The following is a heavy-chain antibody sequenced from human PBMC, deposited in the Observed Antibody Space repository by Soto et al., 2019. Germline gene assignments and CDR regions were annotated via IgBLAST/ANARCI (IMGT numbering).Heavy chain of an antibody. CDR1: GFTFSNYG. Sequence: GGSLRLSCAASGFTFSNYGMHWVRQAPGKGLEWVAVIWYDGSNKYYADSVKGRFTISRDNSKNTLYLQMNSLRAEDTAVYYCATQPKDQGYYYDSSQTYYFDYWGQGTLVTVSS. CDR2: IWYDGSNK. V-gene: IGHV3-33*01. D-gene: IGHD3-22*01. CDR3: ATQPKDQGYYYDSSQTYYFDY. J-gene: IGHJ4*02.